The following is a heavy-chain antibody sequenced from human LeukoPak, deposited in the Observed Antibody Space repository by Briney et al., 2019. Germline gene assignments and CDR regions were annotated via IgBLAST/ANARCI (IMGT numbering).Heavy chain of an antibody. Sequence: GTSLRLSCAASGFTFSTYGMHWVRQAPGKGLEWVSAISASGGSTYYADSVKGRFTISRDNSKNTLYLQMNSLRAEDTAVYYCAKPKDTAVGRYFDYWGQGTLVTVSS. CDR2: ISASGGST. CDR3: AKPKDTAVGRYFDY. CDR1: GFTFSTYG. D-gene: IGHD2-2*01. J-gene: IGHJ4*02. V-gene: IGHV3-23*01.